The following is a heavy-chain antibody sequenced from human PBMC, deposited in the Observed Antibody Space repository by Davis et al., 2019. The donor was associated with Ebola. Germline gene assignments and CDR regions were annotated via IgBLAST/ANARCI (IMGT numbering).Heavy chain of an antibody. J-gene: IGHJ6*02. V-gene: IGHV4-39*01. CDR3: ARLPLYYYYGMDV. CDR1: GGSISSSNW. CDR2: LYYSGST. Sequence: MPSETLSLTCAVSGGSISSSNWWRWVRQPPGKGLEWIGSLYYSGSTYYNPSLKSRVTISVDTSKNQFSLKLSSVTAADTAVYYCARLPLYYYYGMDVWGQGTTVTVSS. D-gene: IGHD2-2*01.